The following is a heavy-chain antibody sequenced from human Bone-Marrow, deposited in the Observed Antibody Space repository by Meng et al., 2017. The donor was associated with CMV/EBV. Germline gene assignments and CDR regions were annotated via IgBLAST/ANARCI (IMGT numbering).Heavy chain of an antibody. CDR2: IYYSGST. V-gene: IGHV4-39*07. CDR1: GGSISSSSYY. CDR3: ASEDIVVVPAARGHWFDP. J-gene: IGHJ5*02. Sequence: GSLRLSCTVSGGSISSSSYYWGWIRQPPGKGLEWIGSIYYSGSTYYNPSLKSRVTISVDTSKNQFSLKLSSVTAADTAVYYCASEDIVVVPAARGHWFDPWGERTLVTVSS. D-gene: IGHD2-2*01.